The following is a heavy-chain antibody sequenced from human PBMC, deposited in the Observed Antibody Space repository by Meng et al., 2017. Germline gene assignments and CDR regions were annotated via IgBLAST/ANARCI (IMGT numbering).Heavy chain of an antibody. V-gene: IGHV7-4-1*02. D-gene: IGHD1-26*01. CDR1: GYTLTRYA. CDR2: INTNTGNP. J-gene: IGHJ4*02. CDR3: AREGRVDFDY. Sequence: QVPLVHTWSELTKPGASVKVSCKASGYTLTRYAMNWVRPAPGQGLGWMGWINTNTGNPTYAQGFTGRFVFSLDTSVSTAYLQISSLKAEDTAVYYCAREGRVDFDYWGQGTLVTVSS.